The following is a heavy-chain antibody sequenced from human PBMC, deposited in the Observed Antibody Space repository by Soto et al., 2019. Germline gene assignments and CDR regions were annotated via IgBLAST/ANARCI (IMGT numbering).Heavy chain of an antibody. CDR3: ARDPVRDIVSGMDV. J-gene: IGHJ6*01. D-gene: IGHD2-15*01. CDR2: IIPIFGTA. Sequence: WKSSVYTISGDPGGRRRHKNEQGLEWMGGIIPIFGTANYAQKFQGRVTITADESTSTAYMELSSLRSEDTAVYFCARDPVRDIVSGMDVWGQGTTGSLYS. CDR1: VYTISGDP. V-gene: IGHV1-69*01.